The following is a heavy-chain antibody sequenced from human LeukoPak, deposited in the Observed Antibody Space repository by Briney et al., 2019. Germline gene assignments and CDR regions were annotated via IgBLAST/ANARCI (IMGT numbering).Heavy chain of an antibody. D-gene: IGHD6-19*01. CDR2: ISSSGSTI. Sequence: GGSLRLSCAASGFTFSSYEMNWVRQAPGKGLEWVSYISSSGSTIYHADSVKGRFTISRDNAKNSLYLQMNSLRAEDTAVYYCARVPYSSGWYAVYYFDYWGQGTLVTVSS. J-gene: IGHJ4*02. CDR1: GFTFSSYE. CDR3: ARVPYSSGWYAVYYFDY. V-gene: IGHV3-48*03.